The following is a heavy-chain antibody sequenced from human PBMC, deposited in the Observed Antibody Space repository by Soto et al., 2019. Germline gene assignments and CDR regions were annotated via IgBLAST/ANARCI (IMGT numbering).Heavy chain of an antibody. V-gene: IGHV5-51*01. J-gene: IGHJ5*02. CDR3: ARESRFLEWLSLNWFDP. CDR1: GFSFTTYW. Sequence: LKISCKGSGFSFTTYWIAWVRPMPGKGLEWMGIIYPGDSKTTYSPSFQGQVTISADKSISTAYLQWSSLKASDTAMYYCARESRFLEWLSLNWFDPWGQGTLVTVSS. CDR2: IYPGDSKT. D-gene: IGHD3-3*01.